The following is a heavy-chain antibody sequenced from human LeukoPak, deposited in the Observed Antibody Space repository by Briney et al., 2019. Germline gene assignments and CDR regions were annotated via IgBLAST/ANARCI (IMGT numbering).Heavy chain of an antibody. V-gene: IGHV3-7*01. D-gene: IGHD3-10*01. CDR3: ARGGRGDV. J-gene: IGHJ4*02. CDR2: IKEDGSEK. CDR1: GFSFSQYY. Sequence: GGSLRLSCAVSGFSFSQYYMGWARQAPGKGLEWVANIKEDGSEKYYVDSVKGRFTISRDNAKNSLYLQMNSLRAEDTAVYYCARGGRGDVWGQGTLVTVSS.